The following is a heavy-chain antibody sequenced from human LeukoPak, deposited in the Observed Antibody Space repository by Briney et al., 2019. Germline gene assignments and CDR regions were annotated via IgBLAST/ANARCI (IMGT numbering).Heavy chain of an antibody. Sequence: SETLSLTCTVSGGSISSSSYYWGWIRQPPGKGLEWIGSIYYSGSTYYNPSLKSRVTISVDTSKNQFSLKLSSVTAADTAVYYCARGYNWFDPWGQGTLVTVSS. J-gene: IGHJ5*02. CDR1: GGSISSSSYY. V-gene: IGHV4-39*01. CDR2: IYYSGST. CDR3: ARGYNWFDP.